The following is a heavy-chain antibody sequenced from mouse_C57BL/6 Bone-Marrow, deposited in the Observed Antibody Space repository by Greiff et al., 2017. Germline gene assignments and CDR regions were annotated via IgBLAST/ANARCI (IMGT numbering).Heavy chain of an antibody. D-gene: IGHD4-1*01. Sequence: EVQLQQSGPELVKPGASVKISCKASGYTFTDYYMNWVKQSHGKSLEWIGDINPNNGGTSYNQKFKGKATLTVDKSSSTAYMELRSLTSEDSAVYYCAQTGTYAMDYWGQGTSVTVSS. CDR2: INPNNGGT. CDR1: GYTFTDYY. CDR3: AQTGTYAMDY. J-gene: IGHJ4*01. V-gene: IGHV1-26*01.